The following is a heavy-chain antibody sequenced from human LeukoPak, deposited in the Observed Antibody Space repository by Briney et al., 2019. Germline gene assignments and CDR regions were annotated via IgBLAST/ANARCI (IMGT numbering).Heavy chain of an antibody. Sequence: SGGSLRLSCAASGFTFSSYAMSWVRQAPGKGLEWVSAISGSGGSTYYADSVKGRFTISRDNSKNTLYLQMNSLRAEDTAVYYCAKDAWDYYYYYMDVWGKGTTVTVSS. D-gene: IGHD1-26*01. CDR3: AKDAWDYYYYYMDV. V-gene: IGHV3-23*01. CDR1: GFTFSSYA. CDR2: ISGSGGST. J-gene: IGHJ6*03.